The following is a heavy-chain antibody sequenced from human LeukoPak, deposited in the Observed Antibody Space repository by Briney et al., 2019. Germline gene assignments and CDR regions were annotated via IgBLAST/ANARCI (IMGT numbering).Heavy chain of an antibody. J-gene: IGHJ4*02. D-gene: IGHD6-19*01. Sequence: ASVTVSCKASGYSFTSYAMNWVRQAPGQGLEWMGWINTNTGNPTYAQGFTGRCVFSLDTSVSTAYLQISSLKAEDTAVYSCARVAEYSSGWYAPFDYWGQGTLVTVSS. CDR2: INTNTGNP. CDR1: GYSFTSYA. V-gene: IGHV7-4-1*02. CDR3: ARVAEYSSGWYAPFDY.